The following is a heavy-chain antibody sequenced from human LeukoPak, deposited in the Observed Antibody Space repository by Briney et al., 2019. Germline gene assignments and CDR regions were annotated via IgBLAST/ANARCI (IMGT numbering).Heavy chain of an antibody. Sequence: PSETLSLTCAVYGGSFSGYYWSWIRQPPGKGLEWIGEINHSGSTNYNPSLKSRVTISVDTPKNQFSLKLSSVTAADTAVYYCATTYYYDSSGYQSWGQGTLVTVSS. CDR3: ATTYYYDSSGYQS. J-gene: IGHJ4*02. D-gene: IGHD3-22*01. CDR2: INHSGST. V-gene: IGHV4-34*01. CDR1: GGSFSGYY.